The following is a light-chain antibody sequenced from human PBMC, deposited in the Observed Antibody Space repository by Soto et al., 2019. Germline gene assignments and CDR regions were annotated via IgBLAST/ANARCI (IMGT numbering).Light chain of an antibody. CDR1: QSVSSSY. V-gene: IGKV3D-20*02. CDR3: QQHINWPLT. J-gene: IGKJ4*01. Sequence: EIVLTQSPGTLSLSPGERATLSCRASQSVSSSYLAWYQQKPGQAPRLLIYEVSNRATGIPARFSGSGSGADFTLTISSLEPGDFALYYCQQHINWPLTFGGGTKVDI. CDR2: EVS.